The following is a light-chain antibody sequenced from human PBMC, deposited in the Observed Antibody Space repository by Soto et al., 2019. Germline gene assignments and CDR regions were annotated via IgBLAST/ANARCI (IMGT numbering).Light chain of an antibody. CDR2: DVT. CDR1: SSDVGGYNY. J-gene: IGLJ1*01. Sequence: SALTTPASVSGSPGQSITISCTGTSSDVGGYNYVSWYQHHPGKAPKLIIYDVTNRPSGVSNPFSGSKSGNTASLTISGLQPEDEADYYCSSYTTSNTRQIVFGTGTKVTVL. CDR3: SSYTTSNTRQIV. V-gene: IGLV2-14*03.